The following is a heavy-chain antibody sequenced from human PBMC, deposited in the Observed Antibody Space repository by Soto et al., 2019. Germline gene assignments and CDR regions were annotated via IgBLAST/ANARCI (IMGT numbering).Heavy chain of an antibody. V-gene: IGHV3-30*03. Sequence: QVQLVESGGGVVQPGRSLRLSCVASGFTFSNNGIHWVRQAPGKGLEWVAVISSDGSKKYYADSVKGRFTISRANAKNTLYLQMNSLSAGATAVYYCAMDLYGGSSRFDYWGQGTMVTVSS. J-gene: IGHJ4*02. CDR1: GFTFSNNG. D-gene: IGHD2-15*01. CDR3: AMDLYGGSSRFDY. CDR2: ISSDGSKK.